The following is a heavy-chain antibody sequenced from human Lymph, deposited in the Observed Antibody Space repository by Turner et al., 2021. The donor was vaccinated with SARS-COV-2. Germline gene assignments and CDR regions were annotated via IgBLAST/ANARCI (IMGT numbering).Heavy chain of an antibody. V-gene: IGHV3-7*01. CDR3: ARLSMGDWHFDL. Sequence: EVQLVESGGGLVQPGGSLRLSCAASGFTFSTYWMSWVRQAPGKGLEWVANIRQDGSEKYYVDSVKGRFTISRDNAKNSLYLQMNSLRAEDTAVYYCARLSMGDWHFDLWGRGTLVTVSS. CDR2: IRQDGSEK. D-gene: IGHD1-26*01. J-gene: IGHJ2*01. CDR1: GFTFSTYW.